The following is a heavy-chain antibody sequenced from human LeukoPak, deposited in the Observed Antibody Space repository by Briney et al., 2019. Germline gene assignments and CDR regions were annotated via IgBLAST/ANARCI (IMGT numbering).Heavy chain of an antibody. CDR2: IYYSGST. CDR3: ARGRMVATDLDY. D-gene: IGHD5-12*01. J-gene: IGHJ4*02. CDR1: GASVSSGSYY. Sequence: PSETLSLTCTVSGASVSSGSYYWSWIRQPPGKGLEWIGYIYYSGSTNYNPSLKSRVTISVDTSKNQFSLKLSSVTAADTAVYYCARGRMVATDLDYWGQGTLVTVSS. V-gene: IGHV4-61*01.